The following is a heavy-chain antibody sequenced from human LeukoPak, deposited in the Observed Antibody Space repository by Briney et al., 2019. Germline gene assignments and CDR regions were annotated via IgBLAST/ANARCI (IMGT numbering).Heavy chain of an antibody. D-gene: IGHD5-24*01. J-gene: IGHJ4*02. CDR1: GGSISSGSYY. CDR2: FYTSGST. V-gene: IGHV4-61*02. CDR3: ARGRDGYNFLNRGEYYYFDY. Sequence: SETLSLTCTVSGGSISSGSYYWSWIRQPAGKGLEWIGRFYTSGSTNYNPSLKSRVTISVDTSKNQFSLKLNSVTAADTAVYYCARGRDGYNFLNRGEYYYFDYWGQGTLVTVSS.